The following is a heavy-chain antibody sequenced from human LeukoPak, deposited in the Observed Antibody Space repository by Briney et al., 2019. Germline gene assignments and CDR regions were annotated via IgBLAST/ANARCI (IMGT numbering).Heavy chain of an antibody. CDR2: ISSSSSHI. CDR3: ARGRGLPGPLDY. Sequence: PGGSLRLSCAASGFTFSSYSMNWVRQAPGKGLEWVSSISSSSSHIYYADSVKGRFTISGDNAKNSLYLQMNSLRAEDTAVYYCARGRGLPGPLDYWGQGTLVTVSS. V-gene: IGHV3-21*01. J-gene: IGHJ4*02. D-gene: IGHD3-10*01. CDR1: GFTFSSYS.